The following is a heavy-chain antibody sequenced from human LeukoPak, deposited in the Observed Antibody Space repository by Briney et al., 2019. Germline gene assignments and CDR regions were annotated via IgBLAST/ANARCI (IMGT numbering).Heavy chain of an antibody. J-gene: IGHJ6*02. V-gene: IGHV3-48*01. CDR1: GFTFSSYS. Sequence: GGSLRLACAASGFTFSSYSMSWVRQAPGKGLEWVSYISSSSSTIYYADSVKGRFTISRDNAKNSLYLQMNSLRAEDTAVYYCARDGRKITMVRGVIEYGLDVWGQGTTVAVSS. CDR2: ISSSSSTI. CDR3: ARDGRKITMVRGVIEYGLDV. D-gene: IGHD3-10*01.